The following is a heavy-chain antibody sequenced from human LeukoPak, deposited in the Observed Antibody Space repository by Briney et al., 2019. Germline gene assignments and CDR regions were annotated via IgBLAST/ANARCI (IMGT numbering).Heavy chain of an antibody. CDR2: FDPEDGET. CDR3: ATARYCSGGSCYHYYMDV. Sequence: ASVKVSXKVSGYTLTELSMHWMRQAPGKGLEWMGGFDPEDGETIYAQKFQGRVTMTEDTSTDTAYMELSSLRSEDTAVYYCATARYCSGGSCYHYYMDVWGKGTTVTVSS. D-gene: IGHD2-15*01. V-gene: IGHV1-24*01. J-gene: IGHJ6*03. CDR1: GYTLTELS.